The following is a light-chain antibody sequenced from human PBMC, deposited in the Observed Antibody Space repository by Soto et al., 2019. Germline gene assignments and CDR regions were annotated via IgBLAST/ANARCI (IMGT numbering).Light chain of an antibody. J-gene: IGKJ1*01. CDR1: QSISRN. V-gene: IGKV3-15*01. CDR2: GAS. CDR3: QQYNDWPRT. Sequence: EIVMTQSPATLSLSPGERATLSCRASQSISRNLAWYQQKPGQAPRLLIYGASNRATGIPARFSGSGSGTEFTLTISSLQSEDFAVYYCQQYNDWPRTFGQGTKVEIQ.